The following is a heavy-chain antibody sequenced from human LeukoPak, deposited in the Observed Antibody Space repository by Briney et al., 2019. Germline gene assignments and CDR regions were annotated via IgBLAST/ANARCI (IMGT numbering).Heavy chain of an antibody. CDR1: GFTFSSYA. V-gene: IGHV3-23*01. CDR2: ISGNGGNT. CDR3: ASRLKNPSDYGLSKYYFDS. J-gene: IGHJ4*02. Sequence: GGSLRLSCAASGFTFSSYAMSWVRQAPGKGLEWVSAISGNGGNTYYADFVRGRFTISRDNSRNTLYLQMNSLRAEDTAVYYCASRLKNPSDYGLSKYYFDSWGQGTLVTVSS. D-gene: IGHD4-17*01.